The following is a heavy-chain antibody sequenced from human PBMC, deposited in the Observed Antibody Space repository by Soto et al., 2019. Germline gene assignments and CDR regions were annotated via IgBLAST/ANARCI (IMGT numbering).Heavy chain of an antibody. D-gene: IGHD2-15*01. V-gene: IGHV3-21*01. CDR1: GFTVWNSI. CDR3: VRDLRYCTGASCYPSFDY. Sequence: SLGICSAASGFTVWNSIMNGVRQNPGKGLEWVSSISSGSTYIYYADSLKGRFTISRDNAKNSLYLQMNSLRVEDTAVYYCVRDLRYCTGASCYPSFDYWGQGTRVTVSS. CDR2: ISSGSTYI. J-gene: IGHJ4*02.